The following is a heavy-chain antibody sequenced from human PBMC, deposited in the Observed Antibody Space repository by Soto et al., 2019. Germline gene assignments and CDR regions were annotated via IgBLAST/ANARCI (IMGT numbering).Heavy chain of an antibody. CDR3: ARSSPYGPGYFDY. D-gene: IGHD3-10*01. Sequence: PSETLSLTCTVSGGSISSSSYYWGWIRQPPGKGLEWIGSIYYSGSTYYNPSLKSRVTISVDTSKNQFSLKLSSVTAADTAVYYCARSSPYGPGYFDYWGQGTLVTVSS. J-gene: IGHJ4*02. V-gene: IGHV4-39*01. CDR1: GGSISSSSYY. CDR2: IYYSGST.